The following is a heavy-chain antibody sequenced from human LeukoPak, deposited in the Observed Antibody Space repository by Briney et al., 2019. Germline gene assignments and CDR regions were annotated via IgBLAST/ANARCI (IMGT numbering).Heavy chain of an antibody. CDR1: GFTFSSYA. D-gene: IGHD1-26*01. CDR3: KVGSRTRAVAFDF. V-gene: IGHV3-23*01. CDR2: ISGSGGST. J-gene: IGHJ4*02. Sequence: PGGSLRLSCAASGFTFSSYAMSWVRQAPGKGLEWVSAISGSGGSTYYADSVKGRFIISRDNSKNTLYLQMNSLRAEDTAVYYCKVGSRTRAVAFDFWGQGTLVTVSS.